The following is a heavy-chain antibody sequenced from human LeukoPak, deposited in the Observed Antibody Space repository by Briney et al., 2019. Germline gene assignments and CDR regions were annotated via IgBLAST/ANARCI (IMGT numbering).Heavy chain of an antibody. CDR2: IYYSGST. Sequence: SETLSLTCTVSGGSISSSSCYWGWIRQPPGKGLEWIGSIYYSGSTYYNPSLKSRVTISVDTSKNQFSLKLSSVTAADTAVYYCASGPIWAFDIWGQGIMVTVSS. CDR1: GGSISSSSCY. V-gene: IGHV4-39*01. J-gene: IGHJ3*02. CDR3: ASGPIWAFDI. D-gene: IGHD3-9*01.